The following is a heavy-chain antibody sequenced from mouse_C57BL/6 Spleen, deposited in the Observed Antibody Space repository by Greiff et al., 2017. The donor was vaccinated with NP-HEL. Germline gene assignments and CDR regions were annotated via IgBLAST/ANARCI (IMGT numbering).Heavy chain of an antibody. V-gene: IGHV1-64*01. CDR2: IHPNSGST. CDR1: GYTFTSYW. D-gene: IGHD1-1*01. Sequence: QVQLQQPGAELVKPGASVKLSCKASGYTFTSYWMHWVKQRPGQGLEWIGMIHPNSGSTNYNEKFKSKATLTLDKSSSTAYMQLSSLTSEDSAVYYCAREIGSSYENYCDYWGQGTTLTVSS. J-gene: IGHJ2*01. CDR3: AREIGSSYENYCDY.